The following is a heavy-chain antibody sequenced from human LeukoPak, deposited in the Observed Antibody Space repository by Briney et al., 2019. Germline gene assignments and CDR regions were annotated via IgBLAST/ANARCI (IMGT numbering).Heavy chain of an antibody. CDR1: GFTFDDYA. CDR3: AKDIDRSSPYYFDY. V-gene: IGHV3-9*01. CDR2: ISWNSGSI. J-gene: IGHJ4*02. Sequence: PGRSLRLSCSACGFTFDDYAMHWVRQAPGKGLEWISGISWNSGSIGYADSVKGRFTISRDNAKNSLYLQMNSLRAEDTALYYCAKDIDRSSPYYFDYWGLGTLVTVSS. D-gene: IGHD6-13*01.